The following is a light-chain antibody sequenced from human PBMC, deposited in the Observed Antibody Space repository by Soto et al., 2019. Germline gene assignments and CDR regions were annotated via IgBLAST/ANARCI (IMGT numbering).Light chain of an antibody. CDR3: QNYDSDPIT. Sequence: EIVLTQSPGTLSLSPGERATLSCRASQSVSSYLAWYQQKPGQAPRLLIYDASNRATGIQARFSGSGSGTDFTLTIKSLQPDDIATYYCQNYDSDPITFGQGTRLEIK. V-gene: IGKV3-11*01. CDR2: DAS. CDR1: QSVSSY. J-gene: IGKJ5*01.